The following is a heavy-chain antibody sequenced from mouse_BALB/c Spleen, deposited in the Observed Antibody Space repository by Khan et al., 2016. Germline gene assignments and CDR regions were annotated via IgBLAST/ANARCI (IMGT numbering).Heavy chain of an antibody. J-gene: IGHJ1*01. CDR3: ARSRRSAGCHWSFDD. CDR1: GFTFSDYY. Sequence: EVELVESGGGLVQPGGSLKLSCATSGFTFSDYYMYWVRQTPEKRLEWVAYISNGGDNTYYPDTVKGRFTISRDNAKNILYLQMSRLKSEDTAMYYCARSRRSAGCHWSFDDWGAGTTVTVSS. CDR2: ISNGGDNT. V-gene: IGHV5-12*02.